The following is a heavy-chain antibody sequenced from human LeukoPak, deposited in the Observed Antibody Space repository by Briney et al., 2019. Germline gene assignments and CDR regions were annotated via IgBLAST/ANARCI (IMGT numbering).Heavy chain of an antibody. V-gene: IGHV3-7*04. CDR1: GFTFSNYY. CDR2: IRQDASAV. J-gene: IGHJ4*02. Sequence: GGSLRLSCAASGFTFSNYYMSWVRQAPGKGLEWVANIRQDASAVFQVDSLKGRFTVSRGNTKNSLYLQMSSLRVEDTAVYYCARWIHDSAAWRLDYWGRGALVTVSS. D-gene: IGHD3-22*01. CDR3: ARWIHDSAAWRLDY.